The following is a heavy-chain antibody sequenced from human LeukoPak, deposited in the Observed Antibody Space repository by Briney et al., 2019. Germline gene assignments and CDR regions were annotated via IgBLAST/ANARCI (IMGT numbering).Heavy chain of an antibody. D-gene: IGHD3-3*01. Sequence: SEALSLTCGVSGGSFSSNYWSWIRQPPGKGLEWIGEINHSGSTNYNPSLKRRVTISVDTAKNQFSLKLSSVTAADTAVYYCARGYDFWSGYPYYFDYWGQGTLVTVFS. CDR3: ARGYDFWSGYPYYFDY. J-gene: IGHJ4*02. V-gene: IGHV4-34*01. CDR1: GGSFSSNY. CDR2: INHSGST.